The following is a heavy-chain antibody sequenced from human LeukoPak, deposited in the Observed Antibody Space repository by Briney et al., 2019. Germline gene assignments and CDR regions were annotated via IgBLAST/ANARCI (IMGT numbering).Heavy chain of an antibody. CDR2: ISWNSGYI. CDR3: GKDRSSSGYLHYMDV. V-gene: IGHV3-9*01. Sequence: GGSLRLSCAASGFTFDDYAMHWVRQAPGKGLEWVSGISWNSGYIGYADSVKGRFTISRDNAKNSLYLQMNSLRTADTAVYYCGKDRSSSGYLHYMDVWGKGTTVTISS. CDR1: GFTFDDYA. J-gene: IGHJ6*03. D-gene: IGHD3-22*01.